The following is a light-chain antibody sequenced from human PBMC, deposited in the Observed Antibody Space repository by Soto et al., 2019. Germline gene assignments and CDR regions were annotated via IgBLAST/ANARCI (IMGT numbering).Light chain of an antibody. CDR3: KQLNSDLIT. CDR2: DAS. CDR1: LGISSY. Sequence: DIQFTQSPSLLSASVGDRVTITCRASLGISSYLGWYQQKPGKAPKLLIYDASTLQTGVPSRFSGSGSGTEFPLTISCLQPEDFATYYCKQLNSDLITFGQGTRLEIK. J-gene: IGKJ5*01. V-gene: IGKV1-9*01.